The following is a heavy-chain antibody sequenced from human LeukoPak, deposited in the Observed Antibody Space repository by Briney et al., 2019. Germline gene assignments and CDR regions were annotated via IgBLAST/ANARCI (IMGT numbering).Heavy chain of an antibody. D-gene: IGHD3-10*01. J-gene: IGHJ6*03. V-gene: IGHV3-21*01. CDR1: GFAFSSYS. CDR2: ISSSSSYI. CDR3: ARVGGGGSGTYYMDV. Sequence: GGSLRLSCAASGFAFSSYSMNWVRQAPGKGLGWVSSISSSSSYIYYADSVKGRFSISRDNAQNSLYLQMNSLRAEDTAVYYCARVGGGGSGTYYMDVWGKGTTVTVSS.